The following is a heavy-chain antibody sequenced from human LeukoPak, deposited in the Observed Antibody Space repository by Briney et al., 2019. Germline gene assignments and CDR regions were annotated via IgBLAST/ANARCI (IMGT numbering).Heavy chain of an antibody. V-gene: IGHV4-39*02. J-gene: IGHJ4*02. CDR1: GGSISSGSYY. CDR2: FFYSGNT. D-gene: IGHD6-19*01. Sequence: SETLSLTCTVSGGSISSGSYYWAWIRQPPGKGLEWIGSFFYSGNTYYNPSLKSRVTISVDTSKNQFSLTLNSVTAADTAVYYCARESGGWYFDYWGQGTLVTVSS. CDR3: ARESGGWYFDY.